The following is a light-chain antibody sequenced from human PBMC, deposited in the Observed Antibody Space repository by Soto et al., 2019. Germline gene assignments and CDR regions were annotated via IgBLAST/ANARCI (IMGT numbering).Light chain of an antibody. CDR3: QQYHNWPPYT. V-gene: IGKV3-15*01. CDR2: CAS. J-gene: IGKJ2*01. CDR1: QSVMST. Sequence: VMTQSPAILSVSPGERVTLSCRASQSVMSTLAWYQQRPGQAPRLLIHCASTRATGIPVRFSGSGSGTEFTLTISSLQSEDFAVYYCQQYHNWPPYTFGKGTKLEI.